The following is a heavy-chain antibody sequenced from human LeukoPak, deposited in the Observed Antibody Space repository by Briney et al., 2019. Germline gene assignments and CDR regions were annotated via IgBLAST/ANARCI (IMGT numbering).Heavy chain of an antibody. D-gene: IGHD6-19*01. CDR3: ARDESNSGGMD. CDR1: GFTFSSSW. V-gene: IGHV3-7*05. Sequence: PGGSLSFSCAASGFTFSSSWMSWVRQAPGQGLEWVANIKQDGSEKYYVDSVKGRFTISRDNAKNSLYLQMNSPRAEDTAVYYCARDESNSGGMDWGQGTLVTVSS. J-gene: IGHJ4*02. CDR2: IKQDGSEK.